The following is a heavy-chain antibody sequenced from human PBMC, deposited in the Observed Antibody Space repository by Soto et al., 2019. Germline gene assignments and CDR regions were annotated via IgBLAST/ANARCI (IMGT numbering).Heavy chain of an antibody. CDR1: GFTFSSYS. D-gene: IGHD3-3*02. V-gene: IGHV3-21*01. J-gene: IGHJ6*02. CDR2: ISSSSSYT. Sequence: GGSLRLSCAASGFTFSSYSMNWVRQAPGKGLEWVSSISSSSSYTNYADSVKGRFTISRDNAKNSLYLQMNSLRAEDTAAYYCASGPIFGVVNGEGMDVWGQGTTVTVSS. CDR3: ASGPIFGVVNGEGMDV.